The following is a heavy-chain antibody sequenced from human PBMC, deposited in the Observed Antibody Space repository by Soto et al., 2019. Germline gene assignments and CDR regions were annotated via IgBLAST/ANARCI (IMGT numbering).Heavy chain of an antibody. CDR1: GFTFSYYY. CDR3: ARELQKRITIFGVVDSDGMDV. V-gene: IGHV3-11*06. Sequence: GGSLRLSCAASGFTFSYYYMSWIRQAPGKGLEWVSYISSSSSYTNYADSVKGRFTISRDNAKNSLYLQMNSLRAEDTAVYYCARELQKRITIFGVVDSDGMDVWGQGTTVTVSS. D-gene: IGHD3-3*01. J-gene: IGHJ6*02. CDR2: ISSSSSYT.